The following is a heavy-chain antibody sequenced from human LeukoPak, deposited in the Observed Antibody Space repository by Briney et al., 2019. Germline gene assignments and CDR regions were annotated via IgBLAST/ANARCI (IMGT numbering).Heavy chain of an antibody. J-gene: IGHJ4*02. V-gene: IGHV4-31*03. CDR2: IYYSGST. Sequence: SQTLSLTCTVSGGSISSGGYYWRWIRQHPGKGLEWIGYIYYSGSTYYNPSLKSRVTISVDTSKNQFSLKLSSVTAADTAVYYCARGGYSRDFDYWGQGTLVTVSS. CDR3: ARGGYSRDFDY. D-gene: IGHD6-13*01. CDR1: GGSISSGGYY.